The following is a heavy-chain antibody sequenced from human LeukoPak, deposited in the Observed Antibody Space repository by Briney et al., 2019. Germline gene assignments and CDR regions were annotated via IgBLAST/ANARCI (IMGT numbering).Heavy chain of an antibody. CDR1: GFTFSSYA. CDR3: AKKDGSGSYYNAPGFDY. D-gene: IGHD3-10*01. V-gene: IGHV3-23*01. J-gene: IGHJ4*02. Sequence: GSLRLPCAASGFTFSSYAMSWVRQAPGKGLEWVSAISGSGGSTYYADSVKGRFTISRDNSKNTLYLQMNSLRAEDTAVYYCAKKDGSGSYYNAPGFDYWGQGTLVTVSS. CDR2: ISGSGGST.